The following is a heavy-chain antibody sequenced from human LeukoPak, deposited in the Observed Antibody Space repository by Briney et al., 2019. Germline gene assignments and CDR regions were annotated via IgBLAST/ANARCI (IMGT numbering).Heavy chain of an antibody. CDR3: ARLRRDGYNYIV. CDR2: IYYSGST. V-gene: IGHV4-39*01. D-gene: IGHD5-24*01. J-gene: IGHJ4*02. CDR1: GGSISSSSYY. Sequence: PSETLSLTCTVSGGSISSSSYYWGWIRQPPGKGLEWIGNIYYSGSTYYNPSLKSRVTISVDTFKNQFSLKLSSVTAADTAVYYCARLRRDGYNYIVWGQGTLVTVSS.